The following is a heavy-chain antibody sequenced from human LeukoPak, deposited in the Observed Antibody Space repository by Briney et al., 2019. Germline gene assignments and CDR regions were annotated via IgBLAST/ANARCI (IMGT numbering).Heavy chain of an antibody. CDR1: GYNFHNYW. CDR3: ARDGFWSGLYYFDY. D-gene: IGHD3-3*01. CDR2: ISAYNGNT. Sequence: GESLKISCQGSGYNFHNYWIAWVRQMPGRGLEWMGWISAYNGNTNYAQKLQGRVTMTTDTSTSTAYMELRSLRSDDTAVYYCARDGFWSGLYYFDYWGQGTLVTVSS. V-gene: IGHV1-18*04. J-gene: IGHJ4*02.